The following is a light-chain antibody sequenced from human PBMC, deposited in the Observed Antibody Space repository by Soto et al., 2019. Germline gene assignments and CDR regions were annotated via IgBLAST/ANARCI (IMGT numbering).Light chain of an antibody. CDR2: VAS. Sequence: EIVLTQSPGTLSLSPGERATLSCRASQSVSSNYLAWYQQKPGQAPRVLIYVASSRATGIPDRFSGSGSGTDFTLTISRLESEDFAVYYCQQYGSSPITFGKGTRLEIK. CDR1: QSVSSNY. V-gene: IGKV3-20*01. CDR3: QQYGSSPIT. J-gene: IGKJ5*01.